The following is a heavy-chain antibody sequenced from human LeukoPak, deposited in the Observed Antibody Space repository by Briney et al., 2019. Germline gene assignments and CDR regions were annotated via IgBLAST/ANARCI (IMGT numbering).Heavy chain of an antibody. CDR2: IIPIFGTA. D-gene: IGHD2-2*01. V-gene: IGHV1-69*13. Sequence: ASAKVSCKASGGTFSSYAISWVRQAPGQGLEWMGGIIPIFGTANYAQKFQGRVTITADESTSTAYMELSSLRSEDTAVYYCARVPIVVVPAAARGYYYYMDVWGKGTTVTVSS. J-gene: IGHJ6*03. CDR1: GGTFSSYA. CDR3: ARVPIVVVPAAARGYYYYMDV.